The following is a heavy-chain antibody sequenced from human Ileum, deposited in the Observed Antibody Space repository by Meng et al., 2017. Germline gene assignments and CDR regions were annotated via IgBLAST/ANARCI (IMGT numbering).Heavy chain of an antibody. Sequence: QIQLVQSGEEMKTPRASMKVSCKSSGYTFTTNDINWVRQAPGQGLEWRGWVSPSSGNTHYAQKFQGRVTMTRDISISTVYMELTSLKSDGTAVYYCARGVGDLGDYWGQGTLVTVPS. CDR1: GYTFTTND. J-gene: IGHJ4*02. D-gene: IGHD3-16*01. V-gene: IGHV1-8*01. CDR2: VSPSSGNT. CDR3: ARGVGDLGDY.